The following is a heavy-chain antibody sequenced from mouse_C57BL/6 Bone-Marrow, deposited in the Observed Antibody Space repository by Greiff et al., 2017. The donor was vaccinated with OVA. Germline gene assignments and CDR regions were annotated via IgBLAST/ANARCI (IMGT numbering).Heavy chain of an antibody. V-gene: IGHV1-80*01. D-gene: IGHD2-2*01. CDR2: IYPGDGDT. CDR1: GYAFSSYW. Sequence: VKLQESGAELVKPGASVKISCKASGYAFSSYWMNWVKQRPGKGLEWIGQIYPGDGDTNYNGKFKGKATLTADKSSSTAYMQLSSLTSEDSAVYFCARFDGYDPFYYYAMDYWGQGTSVTVSS. CDR3: ARFDGYDPFYYYAMDY. J-gene: IGHJ4*01.